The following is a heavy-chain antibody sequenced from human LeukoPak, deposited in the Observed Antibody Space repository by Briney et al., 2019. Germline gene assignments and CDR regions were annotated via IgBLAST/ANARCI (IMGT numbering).Heavy chain of an antibody. CDR2: IIPIFGTA. J-gene: IGHJ1*01. V-gene: IGHV1-69*05. Sequence: TVKVSCKTSAGTFSSYAVSWVRHAPGQGLEWKGRIIPIFGTANYAQKFQGRVTITTDESKSTAYMELSSLRSEDTAVYYCARQFYGSGSFSEYFQHWGQGTLVTVSS. CDR1: AGTFSSYA. CDR3: ARQFYGSGSFSEYFQH. D-gene: IGHD3-10*01.